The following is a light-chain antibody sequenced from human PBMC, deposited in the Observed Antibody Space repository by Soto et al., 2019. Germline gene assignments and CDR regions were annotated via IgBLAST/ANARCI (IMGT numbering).Light chain of an antibody. J-gene: IGLJ2*01. Sequence: QSVLTQPPSASGTPGQRVTISCSGSSSNIGSTTVNWYQQLPGTAPKVLIYSNNQRPSGVPDRFSGSKSGTSASLAISGLQSEDEADYYCAAWDDSLNVLFGGGTKLTVL. CDR2: SNN. CDR3: AAWDDSLNVL. V-gene: IGLV1-44*01. CDR1: SSNIGSTT.